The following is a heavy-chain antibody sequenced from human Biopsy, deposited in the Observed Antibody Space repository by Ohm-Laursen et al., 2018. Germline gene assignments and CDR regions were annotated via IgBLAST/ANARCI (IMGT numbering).Heavy chain of an antibody. CDR3: ARGPRGLVVITTTALYFDY. CDR1: GYTFTSYY. D-gene: IGHD3-22*01. V-gene: IGHV1-46*01. J-gene: IGHJ4*02. CDR2: INPNNDNT. Sequence: GASVTASCKASGYTFTSYYLHWVRQAPGQGLEWMGRINPNNDNTAHAQKFQGRITMTKDTSTSTVYMDLSSLTFDDSAVYYCARGPRGLVVITTTALYFDYWGQGNLVTVSS.